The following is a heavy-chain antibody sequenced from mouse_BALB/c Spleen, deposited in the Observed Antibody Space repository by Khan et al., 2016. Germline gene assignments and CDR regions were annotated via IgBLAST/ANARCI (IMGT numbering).Heavy chain of an antibody. J-gene: IGHJ3*01. V-gene: IGHV1-84*02. Sequence: QVQLKQSGPELVKPGASVKISCKASGYTFTDYYINWVKQKPGKGLEWIGWIYPGSGNNKFNEKFKDKATLTVDRSSSTVYMQLSGLTSEDTDDFFSAKTLYCISYEFAYWRPGTLVTFSA. D-gene: IGHD1-1*01. CDR3: AKTLYCISYEFAY. CDR1: GYTFTDYY. CDR2: IYPGSGNN.